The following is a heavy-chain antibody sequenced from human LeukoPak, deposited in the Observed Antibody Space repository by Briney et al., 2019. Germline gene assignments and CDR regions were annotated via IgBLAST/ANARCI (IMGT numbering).Heavy chain of an antibody. D-gene: IGHD3-9*01. CDR2: INPSGGST. CDR1: GYTFTGYY. V-gene: IGHV1-46*01. Sequence: GASVKVSCKASGYTFTGYYMHWVRQAPGQGLEWMGIINPSGGSTSYAQKFQGRVTMTRDTSTSTAYMELRSLRSDDTAVYYCARVVYDISDWGQGTLVTVSS. CDR3: ARVVYDISD. J-gene: IGHJ4*02.